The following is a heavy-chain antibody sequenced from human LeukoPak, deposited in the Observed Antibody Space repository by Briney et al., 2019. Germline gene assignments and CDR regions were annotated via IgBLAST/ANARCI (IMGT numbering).Heavy chain of an antibody. Sequence: GASVKVSCKASGGTLSSYAISWVRQAPGQGLEWMGRIIPILGIANYAQKFQCRVTITADKSTSTAYMELSSLRSEDTAVYYCAREGMVQGVIYYWGQGTLVTVSS. CDR1: GGTLSSYA. CDR2: IIPILGIA. D-gene: IGHD3-10*01. J-gene: IGHJ4*02. CDR3: AREGMVQGVIYY. V-gene: IGHV1-69*04.